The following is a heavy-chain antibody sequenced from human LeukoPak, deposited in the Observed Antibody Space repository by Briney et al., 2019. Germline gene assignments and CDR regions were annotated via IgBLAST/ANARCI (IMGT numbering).Heavy chain of an antibody. CDR1: GFTFSSYA. Sequence: PGRSLRLSCAASGFTFSSYAMSWVRQAPGKGLEWVSAISGSGGSTYYADSVKGRFTISRDNSKNTLYLQMNSLRAEDTAVYYCAKFMIVIGDRIAVADPFDYCGQGTLVTVSS. D-gene: IGHD6-19*01. CDR2: ISGSGGST. CDR3: AKFMIVIGDRIAVADPFDY. J-gene: IGHJ4*02. V-gene: IGHV3-23*01.